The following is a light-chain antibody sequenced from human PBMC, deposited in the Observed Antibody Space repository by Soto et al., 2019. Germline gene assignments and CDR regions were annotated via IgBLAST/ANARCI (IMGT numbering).Light chain of an antibody. CDR1: QSVSSN. J-gene: IGKJ4*01. CDR3: QQYNVWPLT. Sequence: EIVMTQSPATLSVSPGERATLSCRASQSVSSNLAWYQQKHGQTPKLLIYVASTRATGIPARFSGSGSGTEFTLTISSRQSEDFAVYYCQQYNVWPLTFGGGTQVEFQ. V-gene: IGKV3-15*01. CDR2: VAS.